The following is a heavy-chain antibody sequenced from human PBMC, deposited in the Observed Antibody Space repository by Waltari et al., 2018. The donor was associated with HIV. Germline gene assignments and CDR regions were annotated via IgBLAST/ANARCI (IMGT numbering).Heavy chain of an antibody. Sequence: QVELQQSGPGLVKPSQTLSLTCVISGDSVSSDSAAWNWVRQSPSRGLEWLGRIYHRSRWDKDYAPLVECRISMNADTSDNHFSLHLNSVTPEDTALYYCVRDGFGLDYWGQGTLVIVSS. CDR2: IYHRSRWDK. J-gene: IGHJ4*02. D-gene: IGHD3-3*01. CDR1: GDSVSSDSAA. V-gene: IGHV6-1*01. CDR3: VRDGFGLDY.